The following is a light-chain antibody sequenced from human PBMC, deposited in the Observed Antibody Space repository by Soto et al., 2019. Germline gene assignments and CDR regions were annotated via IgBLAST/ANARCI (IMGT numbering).Light chain of an antibody. Sequence: IVVTPAPGTLSLSPGERATLSCRASQSVSSANFAWYQQKPGQAPRLLIYGASSRVTGFPARFSGSGSGTDFTLTISSLQPDDFATYYCQQYETFSGTFGPGTKVDI. J-gene: IGKJ1*01. V-gene: IGKV3-20*01. CDR2: GAS. CDR1: QSVSSAN. CDR3: QQYETFSGT.